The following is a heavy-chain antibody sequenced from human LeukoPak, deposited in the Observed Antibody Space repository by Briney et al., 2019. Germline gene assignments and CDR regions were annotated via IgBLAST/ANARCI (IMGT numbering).Heavy chain of an antibody. D-gene: IGHD5-18*01. CDR1: GFTFSSYA. CDR2: ISGSGGST. CDR3: AKDDLGYSYSFDY. V-gene: IGHV3-23*01. J-gene: IGHJ4*02. Sequence: GGSLRLSCAASGFTFSSYAMSWVRQAPGKGLEWVSAISGSGGSTYYADSVKGRFTISRDNSKNTLYLQMNSLRAEGTAVYYCAKDDLGYSYSFDYWGQGTLVTVSS.